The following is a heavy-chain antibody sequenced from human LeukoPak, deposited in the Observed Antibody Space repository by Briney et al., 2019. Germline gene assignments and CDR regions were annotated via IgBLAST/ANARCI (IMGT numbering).Heavy chain of an antibody. D-gene: IGHD6-19*01. V-gene: IGHV1-18*01. J-gene: IGHJ4*02. CDR1: GYSFATYG. CDR2: ISGYNGNT. Sequence: GASVKVSCKGSGYSFATYGMSWVRQAPGQGLEWMGWISGYNGNTKYGQNVQGRVTMTTDTSTSTAYMELRSLRSDDTAVYYCARDHSSGWWFDYWGQGTLVTVSS. CDR3: ARDHSSGWWFDY.